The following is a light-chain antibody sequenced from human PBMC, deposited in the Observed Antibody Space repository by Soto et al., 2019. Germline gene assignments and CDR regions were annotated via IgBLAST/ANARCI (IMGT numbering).Light chain of an antibody. Sequence: EIVMTQSPATLSVSPGERATLSCRASQSVSSNLAWYQQKPGQAPRLLIYGASTRATGIPARFSGSGSGTDTTLTISSLQYEDSAVYYCQHYNKSPRTFGQGTKVEIK. V-gene: IGKV3-15*01. J-gene: IGKJ1*01. CDR3: QHYNKSPRT. CDR1: QSVSSN. CDR2: GAS.